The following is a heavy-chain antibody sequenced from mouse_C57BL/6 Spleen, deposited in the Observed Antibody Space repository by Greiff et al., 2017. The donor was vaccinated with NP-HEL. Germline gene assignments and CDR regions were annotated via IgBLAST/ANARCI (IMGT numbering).Heavy chain of an antibody. J-gene: IGHJ4*01. CDR2: IWSDGST. CDR1: GFSLTSYG. D-gene: IGHD1-1*01. Sequence: QVQLQQSGPGLVAPSQCLSITCTVSGFSLTSYGVHWVRQPPGKGLEWLVVIWSDGSTTYNSALKSRLSISKDNSKSQVFLKMNSLQTDDTAMYYCARHEIYYYGNYAMDYWGQGTSVTVSS. CDR3: ARHEIYYYGNYAMDY. V-gene: IGHV2-6-1*01.